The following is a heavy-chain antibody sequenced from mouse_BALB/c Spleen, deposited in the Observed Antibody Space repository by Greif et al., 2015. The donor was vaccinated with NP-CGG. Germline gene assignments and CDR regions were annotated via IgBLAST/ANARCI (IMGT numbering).Heavy chain of an antibody. D-gene: IGHD2-4*01. V-gene: IGHV1-54*01. CDR1: GYAFTNYL. CDR2: LNPGSGGT. Sequence: QVQLKESGTELVRPGTSVKVSCKASGYAFTNYLIEWIKQRPGQGLEWIGVLNPGSGGTNYSEKFKGKATLTADYSSSTAYLQLSSLTSDDSAVYFCAREGDYGFAYWGQGTLVTVSA. CDR3: AREGDYGFAY. J-gene: IGHJ3*01.